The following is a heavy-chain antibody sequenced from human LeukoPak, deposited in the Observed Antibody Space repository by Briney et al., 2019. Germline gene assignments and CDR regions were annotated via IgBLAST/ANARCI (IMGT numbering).Heavy chain of an antibody. CDR3: GIFMDAVPGTMS. D-gene: IGHD3-22*01. CDR2: ISHGGIT. V-gene: IGHV4-34*01. Sequence: PSETLSLTCGVYAGSLTNYFCHWIRQAPGKGLEWVGEISHGGITKHNPSLKSRVTMSQDTSKRQFSLKMNSMTAADTGVYYCGIFMDAVPGTMSWGLGTLVTVSS. J-gene: IGHJ4*02. CDR1: AGSLTNYF.